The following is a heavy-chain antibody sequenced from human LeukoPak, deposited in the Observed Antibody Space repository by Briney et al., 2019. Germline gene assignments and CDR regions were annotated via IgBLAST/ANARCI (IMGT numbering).Heavy chain of an antibody. CDR2: INPSGGST. J-gene: IGHJ3*02. D-gene: IGHD5-18*01. V-gene: IGHV1-46*01. CDR3: ARDGISRYGAFDI. CDR1: GYPFTAYY. Sequence: ASVRVSCKAFGYPFTAYYMYWVRQAPGQGPEWMGIINPSGGSTSYAQKFQGRVTMTRDMSTNTVYMELSSLRSDDTAVYYCARDGISRYGAFDIWGHGTMITVSS.